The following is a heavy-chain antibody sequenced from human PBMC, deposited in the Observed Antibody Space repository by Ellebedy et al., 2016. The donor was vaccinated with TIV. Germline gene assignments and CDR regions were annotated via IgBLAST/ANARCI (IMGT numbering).Heavy chain of an antibody. Sequence: GESLKISCAASGFTFSSYAMSWVRQAPGKGLEWVSSLSGSGGNTYFADSVNGRFTISRDNSKNTLYLQMNSLRAEDTAVYYCAKAYYYDRSGRPDLDYWGQGTLVTVSS. D-gene: IGHD3-22*01. CDR2: LSGSGGNT. V-gene: IGHV3-23*01. CDR1: GFTFSSYA. J-gene: IGHJ4*02. CDR3: AKAYYYDRSGRPDLDY.